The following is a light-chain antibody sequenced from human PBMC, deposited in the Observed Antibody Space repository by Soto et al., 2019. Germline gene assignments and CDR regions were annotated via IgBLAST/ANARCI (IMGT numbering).Light chain of an antibody. CDR3: SSYTATSTHYV. CDR1: SSDVGDHNY. CDR2: EVN. Sequence: QSALTQPASVSGSPGQSITISCTGTSSDVGDHNYVSWYQQKPGKAPKLLISEVNNRPSGVSNRFSGSKSGNTASLTISGLRPDDEADYYCSSYTATSTHYVFASGTKVTVL. V-gene: IGLV2-14*01. J-gene: IGLJ1*01.